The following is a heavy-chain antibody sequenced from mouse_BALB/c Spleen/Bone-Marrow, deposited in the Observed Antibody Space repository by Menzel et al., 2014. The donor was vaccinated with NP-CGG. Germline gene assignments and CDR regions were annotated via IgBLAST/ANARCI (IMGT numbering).Heavy chain of an antibody. CDR3: TRGGNWDDFDY. Sequence: DVKLVESGGGLVQPGGSRKLSCAASGFTFSSFGMRWVRQAPEKGLEWVAYISSGSSNIYYEDTVKGRFTISRDNPKNTLFLQMTSLRSEDTAMYYCTRGGNWDDFDYWGQGTTLTVSS. V-gene: IGHV5-17*02. CDR2: ISSGSSNI. D-gene: IGHD4-1*01. J-gene: IGHJ2*01. CDR1: GFTFSSFG.